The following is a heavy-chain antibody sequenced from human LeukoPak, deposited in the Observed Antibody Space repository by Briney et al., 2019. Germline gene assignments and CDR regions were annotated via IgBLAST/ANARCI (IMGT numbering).Heavy chain of an antibody. CDR2: INPRTGST. D-gene: IGHD3-22*01. CDR3: ARGVHVRVYDSNPHYGHY. Sequence: ASVKVSCKASGGTFSTNAMTWVRQAPGQGLEWMGIINPRTGSTSYSQKFQGRVTMTRDMSTSTVYMELSSLRSEDTALYYCARGVHVRVYDSNPHYGHYWGQGTLVTVSS. V-gene: IGHV1-46*01. J-gene: IGHJ4*02. CDR1: GGTFSTNA.